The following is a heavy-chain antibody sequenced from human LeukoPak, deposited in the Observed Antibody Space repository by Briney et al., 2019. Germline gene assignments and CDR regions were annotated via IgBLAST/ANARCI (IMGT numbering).Heavy chain of an antibody. Sequence: GGSLRLSCAASGFTFRSYGMHWVRQAPGKGLEWVAFIRYDGSNKYYADSVKGRFTISRDNSKNTLYLQMNSLRAEDTAVYYCAKDVGDVLMVYVPPFDPWGQGTLVTVSS. D-gene: IGHD2-8*01. CDR2: IRYDGSNK. J-gene: IGHJ5*02. CDR1: GFTFRSYG. V-gene: IGHV3-30*02. CDR3: AKDVGDVLMVYVPPFDP.